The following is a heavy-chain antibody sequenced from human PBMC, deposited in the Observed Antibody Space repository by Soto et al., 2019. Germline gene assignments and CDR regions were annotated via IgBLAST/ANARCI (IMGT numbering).Heavy chain of an antibody. CDR1: GGSISSRSYY. CDR2: IYYSGST. Sequence: KPSETLSLTCTVCGGSISSRSYYWGWNRQPPGKRLEWIGSIYYSGSTYYNPSPKSRVTISVDTSKNQFSLKLSSVTAADTAVYDCAQGITGLSREYNWFDPWGQGTLVTVSS. D-gene: IGHD1-20*01. CDR3: AQGITGLSREYNWFDP. V-gene: IGHV4-39*01. J-gene: IGHJ5*02.